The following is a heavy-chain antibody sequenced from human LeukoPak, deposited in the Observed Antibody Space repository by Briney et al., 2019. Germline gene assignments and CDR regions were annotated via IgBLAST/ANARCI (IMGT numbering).Heavy chain of an antibody. D-gene: IGHD3-22*01. CDR2: IKSKTDGGTT. CDR3: TTDTLYYYDSSGYYSKYYFDY. V-gene: IGHV3-15*07. CDR1: GLTFSNAW. J-gene: IGHJ4*02. Sequence: GGSLRLSCAASGLTFSNAWMNWVRQAPGKGLEWVGRIKSKTDGGTTDYAAPVKGRFTISRDDSKNTLYLQMNSLKTEDTAVYYCTTDTLYYYDSSGYYSKYYFDYWGQGTLVTVSS.